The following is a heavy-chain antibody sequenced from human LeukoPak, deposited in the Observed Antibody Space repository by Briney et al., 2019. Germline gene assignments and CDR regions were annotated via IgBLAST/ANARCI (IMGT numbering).Heavy chain of an antibody. CDR1: GASSNSGNYY. Sequence: SETLSLTCTVSGASSNSGNYYWDWIRQPAGKGLEWIGRIHTIGNTSYNPSLQSRITISLDTAKNQVSLNLTSVTAADTAVYYCARQGLSSDYWGQGTLVTVS. V-gene: IGHV4-61*02. J-gene: IGHJ4*02. CDR2: IHTIGNT. CDR3: ARQGLSSDY.